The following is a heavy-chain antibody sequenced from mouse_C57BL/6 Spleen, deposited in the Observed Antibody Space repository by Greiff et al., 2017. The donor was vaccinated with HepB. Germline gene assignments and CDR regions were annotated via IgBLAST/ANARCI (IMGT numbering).Heavy chain of an antibody. CDR1: GFSLTSYG. Sequence: VKLMESGPGLVAPSQSLSITCTVSGFSLTSYGVDWVRQSPGKGLEWLGVIWGVGSTNYNSALKSRLSISKDNSKSQVFLKMNSLQTDDTAMYYCASELTGKGPFAYWGQGTLVTVSA. V-gene: IGHV2-6*01. D-gene: IGHD4-1*01. CDR2: IWGVGST. CDR3: ASELTGKGPFAY. J-gene: IGHJ3*01.